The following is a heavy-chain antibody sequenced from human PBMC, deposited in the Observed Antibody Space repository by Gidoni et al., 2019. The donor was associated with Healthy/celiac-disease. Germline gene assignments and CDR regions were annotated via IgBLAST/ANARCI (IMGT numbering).Heavy chain of an antibody. D-gene: IGHD5-18*01. Sequence: QVQLQESGPGLVKPSQTLSLTCTVAGGSISGGSYSWSWIRQPAGKGLEWIGRIYTSGSTNYNPSLKSRVTISVDTSKNQFSLKLSSVTAADTAVYYCASYGYEMATMGVDYWGQGTLVTVSS. J-gene: IGHJ4*02. CDR2: IYTSGST. CDR1: GGSISGGSYS. V-gene: IGHV4-61*02. CDR3: ASYGYEMATMGVDY.